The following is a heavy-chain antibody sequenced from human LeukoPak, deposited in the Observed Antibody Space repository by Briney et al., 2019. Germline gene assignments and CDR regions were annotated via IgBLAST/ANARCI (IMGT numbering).Heavy chain of an antibody. D-gene: IGHD3-10*01. CDR1: GGSISSGGYY. CDR2: IYYSGST. CDR3: ARERYYGSGSQLFDY. V-gene: IGHV4-31*03. J-gene: IGHJ4*02. Sequence: PSQTLSLTCTVSGGSISSGGYYWSWIRQHPGKGLEWIGYIYYSGSTYHNPSLKSRVTISVDTSKNQFSLKLSSVTAADTAVYYCARERYYGSGSQLFDYWGQGTLVTVSS.